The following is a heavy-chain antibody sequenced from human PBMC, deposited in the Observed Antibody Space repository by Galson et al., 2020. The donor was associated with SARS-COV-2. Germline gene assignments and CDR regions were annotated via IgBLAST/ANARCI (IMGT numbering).Heavy chain of an antibody. D-gene: IGHD6-13*01. Sequence: GGSLRLSCRASGFTFSSSAMHWVRQAPGKGLEWVAIISYDGTKRYNLDSVKGRFTISRDNSKNTLFLQMDSLPTEDTAVYYCARETDDYTSSWYDYWGQGTLVTVSS. CDR1: GFTFSSSA. V-gene: IGHV3-30*04. CDR3: ARETDDYTSSWYDY. CDR2: ISYDGTKR. J-gene: IGHJ4*02.